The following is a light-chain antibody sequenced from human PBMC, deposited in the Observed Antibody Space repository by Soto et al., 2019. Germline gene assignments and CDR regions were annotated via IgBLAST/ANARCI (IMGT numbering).Light chain of an antibody. V-gene: IGKV3-11*01. CDR3: QQLNNYPLT. Sequence: EIVLTQSPATLSLSPGEGVTLSCRSSQSVSNYLAWYQQKPGQAPRLLVSAASNRATGIPARFSGTGSGTEFTLTISSLQPDDFATYYCQQLNNYPLTFGQGTRLEI. CDR1: QSVSNY. CDR2: AAS. J-gene: IGKJ5*01.